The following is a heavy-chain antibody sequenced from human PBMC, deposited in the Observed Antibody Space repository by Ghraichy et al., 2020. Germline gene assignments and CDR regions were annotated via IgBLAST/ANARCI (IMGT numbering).Heavy chain of an antibody. CDR3: ARVRVPPIDYGDYENYWYFDL. CDR2: IYYSGST. V-gene: IGHV4-59*01. CDR1: GGSISSYY. D-gene: IGHD4-17*01. J-gene: IGHJ2*01. Sequence: SETLSLTCTVSGGSISSYYWSWIRQPPGKGLEWIGYIYYSGSTNYNPSLKSRVTISVDTSKNQFSLKLSSVTAADTAVYYCARVRVPPIDYGDYENYWYFDLWGRGTLVTVSS.